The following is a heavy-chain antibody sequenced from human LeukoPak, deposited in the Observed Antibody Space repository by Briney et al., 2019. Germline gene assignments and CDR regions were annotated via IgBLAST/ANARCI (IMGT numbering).Heavy chain of an antibody. CDR2: IYYSGST. J-gene: IGHJ3*02. Sequence: SETLSLTCTVFAGSISGYYWSWIRQPPGKGLEWIGSIYYSGSTYYNPSLKSRVTISVDTSKNQFSLKLSSVTAADTAVYYCASPGAGSLGAFDIWGQGTMVTVSS. V-gene: IGHV4-59*05. CDR1: AGSISGYY. D-gene: IGHD1-26*01. CDR3: ASPGAGSLGAFDI.